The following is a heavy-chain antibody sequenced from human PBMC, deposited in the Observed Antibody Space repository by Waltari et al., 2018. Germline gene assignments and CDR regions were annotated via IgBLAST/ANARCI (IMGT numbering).Heavy chain of an antibody. CDR1: GGSLSGYH. Sequence: QVQLQQWGAGLLKPSETLSLTCDVSGGSLSGYHWTWIRQPPGKGLEWIGEINVSGRTTYRPPHERRVTVSIYTANNQFALRVRSVTAADTAVYYCARVFGYYYYYMDVWGKGTTVTISS. D-gene: IGHD3-3*01. CDR3: ARVFGYYYYYMDV. V-gene: IGHV4-34*02. J-gene: IGHJ6*03. CDR2: INVSGRT.